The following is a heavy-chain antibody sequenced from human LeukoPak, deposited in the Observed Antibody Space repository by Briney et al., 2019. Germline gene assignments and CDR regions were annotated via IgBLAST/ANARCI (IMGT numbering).Heavy chain of an antibody. V-gene: IGHV4-30-4*01. Sequence: SQTLSLTCTVSGGSISSGDYYWSWIRQPPGKGLEWIGYIYYSGSTYYNPSLKSRVTISVDTSKNQFSLKLSSVTAADTAAYYCARAQGYCSSTSCFNWFDPWGQGTLVTVSS. CDR2: IYYSGST. D-gene: IGHD2-2*01. CDR1: GGSISSGDYY. J-gene: IGHJ5*02. CDR3: ARAQGYCSSTSCFNWFDP.